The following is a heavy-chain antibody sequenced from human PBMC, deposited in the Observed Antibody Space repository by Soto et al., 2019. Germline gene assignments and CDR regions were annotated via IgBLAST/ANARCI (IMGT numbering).Heavy chain of an antibody. D-gene: IGHD3-3*01. V-gene: IGHV4-34*01. CDR1: GGSFGGYY. CDR2: INHSGST. Sequence: SETLSLTCAVYGGSFGGYYWSWIRQPPGKGLEWIGEINHSGSTNYNPSLKSRVTISVDTSKNQFSLKLSSVTAADTAVYYCARLRFLEWLFLFDYWGQGTLVTVSS. CDR3: ARLRFLEWLFLFDY. J-gene: IGHJ4*02.